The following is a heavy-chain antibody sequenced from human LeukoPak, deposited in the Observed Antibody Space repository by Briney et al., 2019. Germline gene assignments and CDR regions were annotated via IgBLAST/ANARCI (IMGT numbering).Heavy chain of an antibody. CDR3: ARDDMIVVVAGFDY. CDR1: GFTFSSYS. CDR2: ISSSSSTI. V-gene: IGHV3-48*04. D-gene: IGHD3-22*01. J-gene: IGHJ4*02. Sequence: GRSLRLSCAASGFTFSSYSMNWVRQAPGKGLEWVSYISSSSSTIYYADSVKGRFTISRDNAKNSLYLQMNSLRAEDTAVYYCARDDMIVVVAGFDYWGQGTLVTVSS.